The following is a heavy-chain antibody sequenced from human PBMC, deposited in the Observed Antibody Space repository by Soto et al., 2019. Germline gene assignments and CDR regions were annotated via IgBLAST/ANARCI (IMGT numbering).Heavy chain of an antibody. CDR1: GGSFSGYY. Sequence: SETLSLTCAVYGGSFSGYYWSWIRQPPGKGLEWIGEINHSGSTNYNPSLKSRVTISVDTSKNQFSLKLSSVTAADTAVYYCARGPSGSYYSRDYWGQGTLVTVSS. CDR2: INHSGST. CDR3: ARGPSGSYYSRDY. J-gene: IGHJ4*02. D-gene: IGHD1-26*01. V-gene: IGHV4-34*01.